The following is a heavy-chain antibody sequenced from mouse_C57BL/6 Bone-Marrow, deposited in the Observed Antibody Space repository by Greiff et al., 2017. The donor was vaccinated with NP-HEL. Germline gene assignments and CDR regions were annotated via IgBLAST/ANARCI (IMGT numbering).Heavy chain of an antibody. CDR2: IYPRDGSN. V-gene: IGHV1-85*01. CDR1: GYTFTSYD. J-gene: IGHJ1*03. D-gene: IGHD2-1*01. Sequence: VQLQQSGPELVKPGASVKLSCKASGYTFTSYDINWVKQRPGQGLEWIGWIYPRDGSNKYNEKFKGKATLTVDTSSSTAYMERHSLTSEDTAVYFCARSGGNYEYFDVWGTGTTVTVSS. CDR3: ARSGGNYEYFDV.